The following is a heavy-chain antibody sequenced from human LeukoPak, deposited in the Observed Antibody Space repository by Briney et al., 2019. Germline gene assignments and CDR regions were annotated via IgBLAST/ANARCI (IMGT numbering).Heavy chain of an antibody. V-gene: IGHV3-7*01. CDR3: VRDGGVSGYDLLDY. Sequence: GGSLRLSCAASGFTFSNYWMTWVRQAPGKVLEWVAHINQDGSKEYYMDSVKARFTISRDSAKNSLSLQINSLRAEDTAVYYCVRDGGVSGYDLLDYWGQGTLVTVSS. CDR1: GFTFSNYW. CDR2: INQDGSKE. J-gene: IGHJ4*02. D-gene: IGHD5-12*01.